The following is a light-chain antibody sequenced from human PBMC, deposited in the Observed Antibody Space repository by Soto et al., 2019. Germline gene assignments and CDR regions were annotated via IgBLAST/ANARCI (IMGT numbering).Light chain of an antibody. CDR3: TSYTGSSTIVL. Sequence: QSALTQPASVSGSPGQSITISCTGTSSDVGSYNYVSWYQQLPGEAPKLIIYDVSNRPSGVSSRFFGSKFGNTASLTISGLQAEDEADYYCTSYTGSSTIVLFGGGTKVTVL. V-gene: IGLV2-14*01. CDR1: SSDVGSYNY. J-gene: IGLJ2*01. CDR2: DVS.